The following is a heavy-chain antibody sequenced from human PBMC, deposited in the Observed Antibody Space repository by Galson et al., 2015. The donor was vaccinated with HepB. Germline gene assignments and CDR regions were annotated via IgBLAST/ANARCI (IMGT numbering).Heavy chain of an antibody. CDR3: ATDSPVSSSWYLLDY. J-gene: IGHJ4*02. CDR2: FDPEDGET. Sequence: SVKVSCKASGYTLTELSMHWVRQAPGKGLEWMGGFDPEDGETIYAQKFQGRVTMTEDTSTDTAYMELSSLRSEDTAVYYCATDSPVSSSWYLLDYWGQGTLVTVSS. D-gene: IGHD6-13*01. CDR1: GYTLTELS. V-gene: IGHV1-24*01.